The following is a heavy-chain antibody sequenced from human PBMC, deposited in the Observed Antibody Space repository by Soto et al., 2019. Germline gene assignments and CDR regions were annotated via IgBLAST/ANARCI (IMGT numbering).Heavy chain of an antibody. CDR3: AREDYYDSIGPPDY. CDR2: ISGSSRYI. D-gene: IGHD3-22*01. J-gene: IGHJ4*02. Sequence: GGSLRLSCAASGFNFSTSTLNWVRQAPGKGLAWVSSISGSSRYIYYADSVKGRFTISRDNAKNSLSLQMNSLRAEDTAVYYCAREDYYDSIGPPDYWGQGTLVTVSS. V-gene: IGHV3-21*01. CDR1: GFNFSTST.